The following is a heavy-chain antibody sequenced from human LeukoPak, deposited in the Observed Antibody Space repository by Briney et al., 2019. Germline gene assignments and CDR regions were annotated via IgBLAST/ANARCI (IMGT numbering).Heavy chain of an antibody. D-gene: IGHD6-13*01. Sequence: SETPSLTCTVSGYSISSGYYWGWIRQPPGKGLEWIGSIYHSGSTYYNPSLKSRVTISVDTSKNQFSLKLSSVTAADTAVYYCASPALKQQPRHWGQGTLVTVSS. CDR1: GYSISSGYY. CDR3: ASPALKQQPRH. V-gene: IGHV4-38-2*02. CDR2: IYHSGST. J-gene: IGHJ4*02.